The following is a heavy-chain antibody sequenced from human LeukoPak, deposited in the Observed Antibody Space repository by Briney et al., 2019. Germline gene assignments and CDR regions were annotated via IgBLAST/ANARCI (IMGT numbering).Heavy chain of an antibody. CDR2: ISGSGGTT. V-gene: IGHV3-23*01. Sequence: GGSQRLSCTASGFTFSDYAMNWVRQAPGKGLEWVSVISGSGGTTYYADSVKGRLTISRDNSKNTLYLQANSRRADDTAVYYCAKGSSRGTTMTWFDPWGQGTLVTVSS. J-gene: IGHJ5*02. CDR3: AKGSSRGTTMTWFDP. D-gene: IGHD4-17*01. CDR1: GFTFSDYA.